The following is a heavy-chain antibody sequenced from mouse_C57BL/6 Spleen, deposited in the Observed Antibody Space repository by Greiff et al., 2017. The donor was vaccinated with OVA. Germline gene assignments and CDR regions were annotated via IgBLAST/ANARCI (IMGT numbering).Heavy chain of an antibody. V-gene: IGHV6-6*01. CDR2: IRNKANNHAT. CDR3: AYDEYTDDDVNYFDG. J-gene: IGHJ2*01. CDR1: GFTFSDAW. D-gene: IGHD5-1*01. Sequence: EVKLQESGGGLVQPGGSMKLSCAASGFTFSDAWMDWVRQSPEKGLEWVAEIRNKANNHATYYAESVKGRFTISRDDSKSSVYLQMNSLRAEATGIYYCAYDEYTDDDVNYFDGWGQGTTLTVSA.